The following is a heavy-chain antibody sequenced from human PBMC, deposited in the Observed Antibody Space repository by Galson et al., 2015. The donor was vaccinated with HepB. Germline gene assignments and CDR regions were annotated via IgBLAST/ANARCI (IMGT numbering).Heavy chain of an antibody. D-gene: IGHD5-24*01. CDR3: ARDYFGGYKPGGFDL. J-gene: IGHJ2*01. V-gene: IGHV1-2*02. CDR1: GYTFFGYY. Sequence: SVKVSCKASGYTFFGYYMHWVRQAPGQGLEWMGWINPNSGGTNYAQNFQGRVTMTRDSSVSTAYMELSSLRSGDTAVYYCARDYFGGYKPGGFDLWGRGTLVTVSS. CDR2: INPNSGGT.